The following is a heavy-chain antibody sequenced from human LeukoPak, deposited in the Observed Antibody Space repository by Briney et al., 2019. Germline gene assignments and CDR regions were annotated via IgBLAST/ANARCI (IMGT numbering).Heavy chain of an antibody. CDR1: GFTFSSYS. V-gene: IGHV3-48*04. J-gene: IGHJ6*02. Sequence: RPGGSLRLSCAASGFTFSSYSMNWVRQAPGKGLEWVSYISSSGSTIYYADSVKGRFTISRDNAKNSLYLQMNSLRAEDTAVYYCARGFSGSYYNPYYYYGMDVWGQGTTVTVSS. D-gene: IGHD3-10*01. CDR3: ARGFSGSYYNPYYYYGMDV. CDR2: ISSSGSTI.